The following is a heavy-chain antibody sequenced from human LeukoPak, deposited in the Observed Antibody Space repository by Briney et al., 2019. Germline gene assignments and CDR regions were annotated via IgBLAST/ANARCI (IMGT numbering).Heavy chain of an antibody. Sequence: GASVKVSCKASGGTFNSYAISWVRQAPGQGLEWMGGIIPIFGTANYAQKFQGRVTITTDESTSTAYMELSSLRSEDTAVYYCAREIRRQLVRYYYYYMDVWGKGTTVTVSS. J-gene: IGHJ6*03. V-gene: IGHV1-69*05. CDR3: AREIRRQLVRYYYYYMDV. CDR1: GGTFNSYA. CDR2: IIPIFGTA. D-gene: IGHD6-6*01.